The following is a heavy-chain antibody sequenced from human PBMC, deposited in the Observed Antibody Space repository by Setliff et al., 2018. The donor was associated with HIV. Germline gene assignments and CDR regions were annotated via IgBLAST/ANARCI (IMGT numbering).Heavy chain of an antibody. J-gene: IGHJ3*02. V-gene: IGHV4-39*01. CDR3: ARQSVRHDAFDI. Sequence: SETLSLTCTVSGGSISSSSYYWGWIRQPPGKGLEWIGSIYCSGSTYYNPSLKSRVTISVDTSKNQFSLKLSSVTAADTAVYYCARQSVRHDAFDIWGQGTMVTVSS. D-gene: IGHD4-17*01. CDR2: IYCSGST. CDR1: GGSISSSSYY.